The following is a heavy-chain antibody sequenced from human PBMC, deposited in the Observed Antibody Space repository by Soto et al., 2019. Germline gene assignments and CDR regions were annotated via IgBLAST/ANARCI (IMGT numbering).Heavy chain of an antibody. D-gene: IGHD1-26*01. J-gene: IGHJ4*02. Sequence: SETLSLTCTVSGGSISSSSYYWGWIRQPPGKGLEWIGSIFYSGSTYYNPSLKSRVTISVDTSKNQFSLKLTSVTAADTAVYYCARAAYIVGATSDHYFDYWGQGTLVTVSS. CDR2: IFYSGST. CDR1: GGSISSSSYY. V-gene: IGHV4-39*01. CDR3: ARAAYIVGATSDHYFDY.